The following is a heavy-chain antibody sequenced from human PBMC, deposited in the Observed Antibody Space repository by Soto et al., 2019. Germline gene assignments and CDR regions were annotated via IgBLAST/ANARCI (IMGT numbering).Heavy chain of an antibody. Sequence: GGSLRLSCAASGFTFSDHYMYWVRQARVRGLECVGRIRNRSNSYTTDYAASVEGRVAVSIDDSKNSLYQQMNSLKTEDKAMYYCATGTFSLPWGQGTLVTVSS. CDR1: GFTFSDHY. CDR2: IRNRSNSYTT. D-gene: IGHD3-3*02. J-gene: IGHJ5*02. CDR3: ATGTFSLP. V-gene: IGHV3-72*01.